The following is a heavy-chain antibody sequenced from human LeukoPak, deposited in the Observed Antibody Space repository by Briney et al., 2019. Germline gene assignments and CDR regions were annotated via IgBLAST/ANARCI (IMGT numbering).Heavy chain of an antibody. J-gene: IGHJ5*02. D-gene: IGHD3-10*01. Sequence: ASVKVSCKASGYTFTGYYMHWVRQAPGQGLEWMGWINPNSGNTGYAQKFQGRATITRNTSISTAYMELSSLRSEDTAVYYCARGGDWFDPWGQGTLVTVSS. CDR2: INPNSGNT. V-gene: IGHV1-8*03. CDR1: GYTFTGYY. CDR3: ARGGDWFDP.